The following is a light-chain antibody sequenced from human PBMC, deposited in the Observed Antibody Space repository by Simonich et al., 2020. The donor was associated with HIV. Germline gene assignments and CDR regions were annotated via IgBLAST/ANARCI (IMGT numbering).Light chain of an antibody. J-gene: IGKJ1*01. CDR2: KAS. Sequence: DIQMTQSPSTLSASVGDRVTITCRASPTISTWLAWYQQKPGKAPKLLIYKASNLESGVPSRFSGSGAGTEVTLTISSLQPDDFATYYCQQYNNYRTFGQGTKVEIK. CDR3: QQYNNYRT. V-gene: IGKV1-5*03. CDR1: PTISTW.